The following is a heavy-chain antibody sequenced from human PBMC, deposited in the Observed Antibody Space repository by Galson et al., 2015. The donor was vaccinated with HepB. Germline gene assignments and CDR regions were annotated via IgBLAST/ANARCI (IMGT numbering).Heavy chain of an antibody. CDR1: GYTFIDYN. CDR2: IYPGDSDT. V-gene: IGHV5-51*04. CDR3: ARRGDFYLDI. Sequence: KVSCKASGYTFIDYNMHWVRQMPGKGLEWMGIIYPGDSDTRYSPSFQGQVTISADNPISTAYLQWNSLKASDTAMYYCARRGDFYLDIWGQGTMVPVSS. J-gene: IGHJ3*02. D-gene: IGHD2-21*02.